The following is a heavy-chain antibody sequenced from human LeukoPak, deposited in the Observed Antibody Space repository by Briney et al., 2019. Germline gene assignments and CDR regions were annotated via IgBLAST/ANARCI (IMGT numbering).Heavy chain of an antibody. CDR3: ARRPKYYYGSGLDV. D-gene: IGHD3-10*01. Sequence: PGGSLRLSCAASGFTFSSYWMSWVRQAPGKGLEWVASIKQEGSEKYYVDSVKGRFTISRDNAKNSLYLQMNSLRAEDTAVYYCARRPKYYYGSGLDVWGKGTTVIVSS. CDR2: IKQEGSEK. CDR1: GFTFSSYW. J-gene: IGHJ6*04. V-gene: IGHV3-7*01.